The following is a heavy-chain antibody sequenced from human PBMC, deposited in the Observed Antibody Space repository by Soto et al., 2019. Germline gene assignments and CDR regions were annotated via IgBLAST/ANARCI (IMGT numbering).Heavy chain of an antibody. V-gene: IGHV3-9*01. CDR1: GFTFDDYA. CDR2: ISWNSGSI. Sequence: PGGSLRLSCAASGFTFDDYAMHWVRQAPGKGLEWVSGISWNSGSIGYADSVKGRFTISRDNAKNSLYLQMNSLRAEDTALYYCAKADSYSSSFGMDVWGQGTTVTVSS. D-gene: IGHD6-6*01. J-gene: IGHJ6*02. CDR3: AKADSYSSSFGMDV.